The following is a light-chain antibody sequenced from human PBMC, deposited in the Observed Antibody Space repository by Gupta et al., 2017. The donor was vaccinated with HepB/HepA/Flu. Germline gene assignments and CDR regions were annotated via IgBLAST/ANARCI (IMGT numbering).Light chain of an antibody. CDR3: SSYAGSNTYV. V-gene: IGLV2-8*01. CDR2: GVN. J-gene: IGLJ1*01. CDR1: SSDVGGFEY. Sequence: QSALTQPPSASGSPGQSVTVSCTGPSSDVGGFEYVSWYQQHPGKAPKLIIFGVNKRPSGVPDRFSGSKADNTASLTVSGLQAEDEADYYCSSYAGSNTYVFGTGTKVTVL.